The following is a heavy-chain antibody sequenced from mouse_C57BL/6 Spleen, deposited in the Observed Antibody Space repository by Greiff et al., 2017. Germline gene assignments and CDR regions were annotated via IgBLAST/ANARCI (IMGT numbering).Heavy chain of an antibody. Sequence: VQLQQSGAELARPGASVKLSCKASGYTFTSYGISWVKQRTGQGLEWIGELYPRSGNTYYKEKFKGKATLTADKSSSTAYMELRSLTSEDSAVYFCARRGDYYGSSPYDAMDYWGQGTSVTVSS. J-gene: IGHJ4*01. CDR2: LYPRSGNT. CDR1: GYTFTSYG. V-gene: IGHV1-81*01. CDR3: ARRGDYYGSSPYDAMDY. D-gene: IGHD1-1*01.